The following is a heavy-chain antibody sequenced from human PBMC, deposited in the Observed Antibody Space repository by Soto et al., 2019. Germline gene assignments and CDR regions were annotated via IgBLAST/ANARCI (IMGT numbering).Heavy chain of an antibody. D-gene: IGHD6-13*01. V-gene: IGHV1-69*06. CDR2: IIPIFGTA. CDR3: ARPHFGAAGGPFTLDY. CDR1: GGTFSSYA. J-gene: IGHJ4*02. Sequence: VASVKVSCKASGGTFSSYAISWVRQAPGQGLEWMGGIIPIFGTANYAQKFQGRVTITADKSTSTAYMELSSLRSEDTAVYYCARPHFGAAGGPFTLDYWGQGTLVTVSS.